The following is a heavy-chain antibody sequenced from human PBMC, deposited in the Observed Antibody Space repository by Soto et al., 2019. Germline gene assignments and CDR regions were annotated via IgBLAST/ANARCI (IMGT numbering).Heavy chain of an antibody. CDR3: TRSGRNGYYGMDV. J-gene: IGHJ6*02. D-gene: IGHD1-26*01. Sequence: EYLKISYKGSGYSFTTWWIGWVRQMLGKGLEWMEVIYPGDSDTRYSPSFQGRVIISADKSINTAHLQWSSLKASDTAMYFCTRSGRNGYYGMDVWGQGTTVTVSS. CDR1: GYSFTTWW. V-gene: IGHV5-51*01. CDR2: IYPGDSDT.